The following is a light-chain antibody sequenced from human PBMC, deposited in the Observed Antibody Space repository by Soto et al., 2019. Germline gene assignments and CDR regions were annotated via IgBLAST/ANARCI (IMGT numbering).Light chain of an antibody. V-gene: IGKV3-20*01. CDR3: QQYVTSPWA. CDR2: GAS. J-gene: IGKJ1*01. CDR1: QSVSSSF. Sequence: EILLTHSPGTLSLSPGERATLXXRASQSVSSSFLAWYQQKPGQAPRVXIYGASNRATGIPDRFSGSGSGTDFTLTISRLEPEDFAVYYCQQYVTSPWAFGQGTKVDIK.